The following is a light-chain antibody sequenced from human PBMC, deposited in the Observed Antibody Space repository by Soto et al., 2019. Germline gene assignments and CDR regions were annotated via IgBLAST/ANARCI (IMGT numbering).Light chain of an antibody. V-gene: IGLV2-14*01. CDR2: DVS. J-gene: IGLJ1*01. CDR3: SSYTSSSSFV. Sequence: QSALTQPASVSGSPGQSITISCTGTSSDVGGYNYVSWYQQHPGKAPKLMIYDVSNRPSGVSNRFSGSKSGNTASLTISGLQAEDEAAYYCSSYTSSSSFVFGTGTQVTVL. CDR1: SSDVGGYNY.